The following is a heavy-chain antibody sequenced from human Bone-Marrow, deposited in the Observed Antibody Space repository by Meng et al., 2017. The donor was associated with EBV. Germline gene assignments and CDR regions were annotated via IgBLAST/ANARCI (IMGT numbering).Heavy chain of an antibody. J-gene: IGHJ2*01. V-gene: IGHV1-8*01. CDR2: MNPNSGNT. Sequence: VMAGAGVKKPGASVKVSCKSSGYSFTSYDINWVRQATGQGLEWMGWMNPNSGNTGYAQKFQGRVTMTRNTSISTAYMELSSLRSEDTAVYYCARPGSSWYPYWYFDLWGRGTLVTVSS. D-gene: IGHD6-13*01. CDR3: ARPGSSWYPYWYFDL. CDR1: GYSFTSYD.